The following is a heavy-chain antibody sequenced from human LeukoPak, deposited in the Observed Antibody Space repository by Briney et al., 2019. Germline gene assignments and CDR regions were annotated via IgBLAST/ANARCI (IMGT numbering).Heavy chain of an antibody. CDR1: GYTFTSYD. Sequence: ASVKVSCKASGYTFTSYDINWVRQATGQGLEWMGWMNPNSGNTGYAQKFQGRVTITRDTSISTAYMELSRLRSDDTAVYYCARDRYYYDSSGYLLVWGQGTLVTVSS. V-gene: IGHV1-8*01. CDR2: MNPNSGNT. D-gene: IGHD3-22*01. CDR3: ARDRYYYDSSGYLLV. J-gene: IGHJ4*02.